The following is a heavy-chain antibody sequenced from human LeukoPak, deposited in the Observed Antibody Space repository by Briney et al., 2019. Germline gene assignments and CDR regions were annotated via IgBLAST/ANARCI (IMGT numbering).Heavy chain of an antibody. Sequence: GGSLRLSCAASGFPFSSYSMNWVRRAPGRGLEWVSSISTRIDYMYYADSVKGRFTISRDNAKNSLYLQMNSLRAEDTAVYYCARDSQWLNFDYWGQGTLVTVSS. CDR3: ARDSQWLNFDY. J-gene: IGHJ4*02. CDR2: ISTRIDYM. V-gene: IGHV3-21*01. D-gene: IGHD6-19*01. CDR1: GFPFSSYS.